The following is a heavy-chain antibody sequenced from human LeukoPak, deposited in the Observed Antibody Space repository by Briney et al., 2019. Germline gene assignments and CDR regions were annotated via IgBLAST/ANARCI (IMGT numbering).Heavy chain of an antibody. CDR1: GGSISGYY. D-gene: IGHD3-10*01. J-gene: IGHJ6*02. CDR2: IYYSGGT. V-gene: IGHV4-59*12. Sequence: PSETLSLTCTVSGGSISGYYWSWIRQPPGKGLEWIGYIYYSGGTNYNPSLKSRVAISVDTSKNQFSLKLSSVTAADTAVYYCARGRGAYGMDVWGQGTTVTVSS. CDR3: ARGRGAYGMDV.